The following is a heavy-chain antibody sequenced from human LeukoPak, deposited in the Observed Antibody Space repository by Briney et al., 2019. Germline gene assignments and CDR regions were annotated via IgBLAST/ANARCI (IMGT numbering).Heavy chain of an antibody. CDR1: GSPFISYW. CDR3: ARQSAAAGTRDPYYYYYYGMDV. D-gene: IGHD6-13*01. V-gene: IGHV5-10-1*01. J-gene: IGHJ6*04. CDR2: IDPSDAYT. Sequence: GAPRQISCKGSGSPFISYWCSGVRRLQGKGLEGRGRIDPSDAYTNYSTSCQGHVTISADKSISTAYLQWSSLKASDTAMYYCARQSAAAGTRDPYYYYYYGMDVWGKGTTVTVSS.